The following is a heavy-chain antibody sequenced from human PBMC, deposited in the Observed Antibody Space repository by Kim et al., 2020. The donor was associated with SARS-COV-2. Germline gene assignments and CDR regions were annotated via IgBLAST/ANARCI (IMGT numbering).Heavy chain of an antibody. CDR2: IDPSDSYT. CDR3: ARLVGFGGQQLVPYYYYGMDV. V-gene: IGHV5-10-1*01. Sequence: GESLKISCKGSGYSFTSYWISWVRQMPGKGLEWMGRIDPSDSYTNYSPSFQGHVTISADKSISTAYLQWSSLKASDTAMYYCARLVGFGGQQLVPYYYYGMDVWGQGTTVTVSS. D-gene: IGHD6-13*01. CDR1: GYSFTSYW. J-gene: IGHJ6*02.